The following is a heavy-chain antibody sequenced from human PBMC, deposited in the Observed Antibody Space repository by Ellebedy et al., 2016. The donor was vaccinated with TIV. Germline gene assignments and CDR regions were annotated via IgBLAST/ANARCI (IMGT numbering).Heavy chain of an antibody. J-gene: IGHJ6*02. Sequence: KVSCXGSGYTFTDYWVGWVRQMPGKGLEWMGIIYPGDSEARYSPSFRGQVTISADKSISTAYLQWGGLKASDTAIYYCARHSYYYTSGGSVMDVWGQGTTVTVSS. CDR1: GYTFTDYW. CDR2: IYPGDSEA. D-gene: IGHD3-10*01. CDR3: ARHSYYYTSGGSVMDV. V-gene: IGHV5-51*01.